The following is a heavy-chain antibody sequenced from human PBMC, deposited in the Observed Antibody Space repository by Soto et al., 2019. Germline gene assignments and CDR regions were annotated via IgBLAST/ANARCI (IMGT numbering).Heavy chain of an antibody. Sequence: GASVKVSCKASGYTFTSYAMHWVRQAPGQRLEWMGWINAGNGNTKYSQKFQGRVTITADKSTSTAYMELSSLRSEDTAVYYCARDNAMVRGVFHWFDPWGQGTLVTVSS. J-gene: IGHJ5*02. D-gene: IGHD3-10*01. CDR2: INAGNGNT. V-gene: IGHV1-3*01. CDR1: GYTFTSYA. CDR3: ARDNAMVRGVFHWFDP.